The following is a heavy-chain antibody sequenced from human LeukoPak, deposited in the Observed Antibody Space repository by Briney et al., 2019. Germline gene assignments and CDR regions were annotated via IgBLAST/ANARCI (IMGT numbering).Heavy chain of an antibody. CDR2: IYSGGST. J-gene: IGHJ3*02. Sequence: GGSLRLSCAASGFTFSDYYMSWIRQAPGKGLEWVSVIYSGGSTYYADSVKGRFTISRDNSKNTLYLQMNSLRAEDTAVYYCARGGYDYVWGSYPADAFDIWGQGTMVTVSS. CDR1: GFTFSDYY. CDR3: ARGGYDYVWGSYPADAFDI. D-gene: IGHD3-16*02. V-gene: IGHV3-53*01.